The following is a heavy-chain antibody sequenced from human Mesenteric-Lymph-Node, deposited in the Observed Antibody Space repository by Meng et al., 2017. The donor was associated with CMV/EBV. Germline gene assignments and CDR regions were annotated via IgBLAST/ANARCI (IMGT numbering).Heavy chain of an antibody. CDR3: ARDPRYDFWSGYPRTPDYYGMDV. J-gene: IGHJ6*02. Sequence: ASVKVSCKASGYTFTGYYMHWVRQAPGQGLEWMGWISPNSGGTNSAQKFQGRVTMTRDTSISTAYMELSRLRSDDTAVYYCARDPRYDFWSGYPRTPDYYGMDVWGQGTTVTVSS. V-gene: IGHV1-2*02. D-gene: IGHD3-3*01. CDR1: GYTFTGYY. CDR2: ISPNSGGT.